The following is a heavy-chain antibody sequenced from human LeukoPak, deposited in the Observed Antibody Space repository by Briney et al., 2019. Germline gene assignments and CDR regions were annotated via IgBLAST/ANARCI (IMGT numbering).Heavy chain of an antibody. Sequence: GGSLRLSCAASGFTLSSNYMSWVRQAPGKGLEWVSVIYSGGSTYYADSVKGRFTISRDNSKNTLYLQMNSLRAEDTAVYYCARETGSAVGSTDFDYWGQGTLVTVSS. CDR1: GFTLSSNY. D-gene: IGHD4-17*01. J-gene: IGHJ4*02. CDR3: ARETGSAVGSTDFDY. CDR2: IYSGGST. V-gene: IGHV3-53*05.